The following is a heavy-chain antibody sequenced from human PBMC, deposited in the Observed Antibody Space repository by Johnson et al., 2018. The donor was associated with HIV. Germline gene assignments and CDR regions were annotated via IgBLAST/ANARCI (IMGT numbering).Heavy chain of an antibody. Sequence: VQLVESGGGVVQPGGSLRLSCGPSGFSLRDFAMHWVRQAPGKGLEWVALIRADGRERYYAASVKGRFTISRDSSKNTLYLQMNTLRADDTAVYYCARGSRYTHDNDDVYLLQAFDIWGQGTMVTVSS. CDR3: ARGSRYTHDNDDVYLLQAFDI. J-gene: IGHJ3*02. CDR2: IRADGRER. CDR1: GFSLRDFA. V-gene: IGHV3-30*02. D-gene: IGHD3-16*01.